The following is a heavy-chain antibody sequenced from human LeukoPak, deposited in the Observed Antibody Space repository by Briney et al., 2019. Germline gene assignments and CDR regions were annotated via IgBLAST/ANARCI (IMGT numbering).Heavy chain of an antibody. Sequence: GGSLRLSCAASGSTFSSYGMHWVRQAPGKGLEWVAFIRYDGSNKYYADSVKGRFTISRDNSKNTLYLQMNSLRAEDTAVYYCAKDPHYGDYHYYYYYMDVWGKGTTVTVSS. V-gene: IGHV3-30*02. J-gene: IGHJ6*03. D-gene: IGHD4-17*01. CDR3: AKDPHYGDYHYYYYYMDV. CDR1: GSTFSSYG. CDR2: IRYDGSNK.